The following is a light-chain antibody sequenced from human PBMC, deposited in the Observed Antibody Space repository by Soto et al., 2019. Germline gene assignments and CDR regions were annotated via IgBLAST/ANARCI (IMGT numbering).Light chain of an antibody. CDR1: QRISSW. Sequence: DIQMTQSPSTLSASVGDRVTITCRASQRISSWWAWYQQKPGKAPKLLIYKASSLESGVPSRFSGSGSGKEFTLTISSLQPDDFATYYCQQYNSSWTFGQGTKVEIK. CDR2: KAS. J-gene: IGKJ1*01. V-gene: IGKV1-5*03. CDR3: QQYNSSWT.